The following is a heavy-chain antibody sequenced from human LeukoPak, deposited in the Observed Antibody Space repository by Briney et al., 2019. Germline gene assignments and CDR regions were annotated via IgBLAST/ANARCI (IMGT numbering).Heavy chain of an antibody. D-gene: IGHD1-26*01. Sequence: SETLSLTCTVSGGSISSGDYYWSWIRQPPGKGLEWIGRIYTSGSTNYNPSLKSRVTMSVDTSKNQFSLKLSSVTAADTAVYYCARDRSGSYIFDYWGQGTLVTVSS. CDR3: ARDRSGSYIFDY. V-gene: IGHV4-61*02. CDR1: GGSISSGDYY. CDR2: IYTSGST. J-gene: IGHJ4*02.